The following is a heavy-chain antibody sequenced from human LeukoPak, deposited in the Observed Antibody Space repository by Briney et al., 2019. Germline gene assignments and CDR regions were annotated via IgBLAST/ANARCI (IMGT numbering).Heavy chain of an antibody. CDR1: GITFSNYA. Sequence: HPGGSLRLSCAASGITFSNYAMSWVRQAPGKGLQWVSSISGSGDGTYYADSVKGRFTISRDNSRNTLYLQMNNLSAEDTAVYYCAKDQGYELWNYHFDNWGQGTLVTVSS. D-gene: IGHD1-7*01. CDR3: AKDQGYELWNYHFDN. J-gene: IGHJ4*02. V-gene: IGHV3-23*01. CDR2: ISGSGDGT.